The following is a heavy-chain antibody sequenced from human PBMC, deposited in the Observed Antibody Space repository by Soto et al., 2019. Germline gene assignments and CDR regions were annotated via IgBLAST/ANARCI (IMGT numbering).Heavy chain of an antibody. CDR1: GGTFSSYS. V-gene: IGHV1-69*02. CDR3: AVGGVAGFDF. Sequence: QVQLVQAGAEVKKPGSSVKVSCKASGGTFSSYSISWVRQAPGQGLEWMGRIIPILGIANYAQKFQGRVTITADQSTSTAYMELSSLRAEDTAVYHCAVGGVAGFDFWRQGTLVPASS. CDR2: IIPILGIA. D-gene: IGHD6-19*01. J-gene: IGHJ4*02.